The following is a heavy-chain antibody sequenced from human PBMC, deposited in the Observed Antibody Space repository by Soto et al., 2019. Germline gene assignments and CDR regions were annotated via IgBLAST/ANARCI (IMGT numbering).Heavy chain of an antibody. J-gene: IGHJ4*02. CDR3: VTRSRGLQSSPPRLDS. CDR2: ISGSGSTT. CDR1: GLTFSGYG. V-gene: IGHV3-23*01. Sequence: EVQLLESGGGLVQPGGSLRLSCAASGLTFSGYGMSWVRQAPGTGLEWVSAISGSGSTTYYADSVKGRFTISRDDSKNILLMQMNLLRAEVTAVYYCVTRSRGLQSSPPRLDSWGQGTLVTVSS. D-gene: IGHD4-4*01.